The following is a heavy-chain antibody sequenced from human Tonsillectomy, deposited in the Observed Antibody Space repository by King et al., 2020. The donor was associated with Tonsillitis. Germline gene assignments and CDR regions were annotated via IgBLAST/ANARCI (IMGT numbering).Heavy chain of an antibody. CDR1: GFTFSSYA. CDR3: ARSPTAGSWYFDL. V-gene: IGHV3-30-3*01. D-gene: IGHD1-26*01. CDR2: ISFDRSNK. Sequence: QVQLVESGGGVVQPGRSLRLSCAASGFTFSSYAMHWVRQAPGKGLEWVAIISFDRSNKYYADSVKGRFTISRDNSKNTVYLQINSLRPEDTAVYYCARSPTAGSWYFDLWGRGTLVTVSS. J-gene: IGHJ2*01.